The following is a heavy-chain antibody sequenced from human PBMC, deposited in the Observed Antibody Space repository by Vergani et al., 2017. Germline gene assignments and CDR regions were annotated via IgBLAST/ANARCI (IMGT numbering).Heavy chain of an antibody. J-gene: IGHJ6*02. V-gene: IGHV3-30*02. CDR2: IRYDGSNT. CDR3: AKTLLTFSRASGDHYYYYGMDV. D-gene: IGHD2-2*01. CDR1: GYTFEHSD. Sequence: QEQLLQSGGGVVQPGGSLRLSCIGSGYTFEHSDMHWVRQAPGKGLAWVAFIRYDGSNTYYADSLKGRFTISRDNSQNSLYLQMNSLRAEDTAVYYCAKTLLTFSRASGDHYYYYGMDVWGQ.